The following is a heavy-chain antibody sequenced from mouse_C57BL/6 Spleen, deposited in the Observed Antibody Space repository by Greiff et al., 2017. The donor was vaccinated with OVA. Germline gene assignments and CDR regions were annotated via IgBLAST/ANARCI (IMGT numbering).Heavy chain of an antibody. CDR2: INPSSGYT. CDR3: AREIYDGYYPDY. Sequence: QVHVKQAGAELAKPGASVKLSCKASGYTFTSYWMHWVKQRPGQGLEWIGYINPSSGYTKYNQKFKDKATLTADKSSSTAYMQLSSLTYEDSAVYYCAREIYDGYYPDYWGQGTTLTVSS. CDR1: GYTFTSYW. D-gene: IGHD2-3*01. J-gene: IGHJ2*01. V-gene: IGHV1-7*01.